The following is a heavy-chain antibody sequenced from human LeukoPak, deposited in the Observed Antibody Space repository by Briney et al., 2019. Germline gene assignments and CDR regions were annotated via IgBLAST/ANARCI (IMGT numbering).Heavy chain of an antibody. CDR2: INHSGST. CDR1: GGSFSGYY. CDR3: ARPDDYGGTDAFDI. J-gene: IGHJ3*02. V-gene: IGHV4-34*01. D-gene: IGHD4-23*01. Sequence: SETLSLTCAVYGGSFSGYYWSWIRQPPGKGLEWIGEINHSGSTNYNPSLKSRVTISVDTSKNQFSLKLSSVTAADTAVYYCARPDDYGGTDAFDIWGQGTMVTVSS.